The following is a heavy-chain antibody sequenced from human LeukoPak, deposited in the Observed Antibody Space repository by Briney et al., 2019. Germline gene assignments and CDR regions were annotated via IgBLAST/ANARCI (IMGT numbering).Heavy chain of an antibody. CDR3: ARVVSENAFDI. V-gene: IGHV3-74*01. D-gene: IGHD2-15*01. Sequence: PGGSLRLSCGASGFXVSSYWIHWVRQAPGKGLVWVSHIYSDGGSINYADSVRGRFTVSRDNAKNTLYLQMNSLRAEDTAVYYCARVVSENAFDIWGQGTMVTVSS. CDR2: IYSDGGSI. CDR1: GFXVSSYW. J-gene: IGHJ3*02.